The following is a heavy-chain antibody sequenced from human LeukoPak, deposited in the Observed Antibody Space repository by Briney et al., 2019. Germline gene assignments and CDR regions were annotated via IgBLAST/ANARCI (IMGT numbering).Heavy chain of an antibody. CDR2: ISTSSSYI. CDR1: GFTFSTYY. D-gene: IGHD5-12*01. J-gene: IGHJ4*02. V-gene: IGHV3-21*01. Sequence: PGGSLRLSCAASGFTFSTYYMNWVRQAPGKGLEWVSSISTSSSYIHYADAVKGRFTISRDNAKNSLYLQINSLRAEDTAVYYCARVGLDRRGYSGYEAFDYWGQGTLVTVSS. CDR3: ARVGLDRRGYSGYEAFDY.